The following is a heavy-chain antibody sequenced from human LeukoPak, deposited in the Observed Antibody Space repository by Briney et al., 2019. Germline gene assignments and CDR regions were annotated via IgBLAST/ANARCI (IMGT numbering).Heavy chain of an antibody. J-gene: IGHJ4*02. V-gene: IGHV3-74*01. Sequence: GGSLRLSCAASGFTFSYYTMSWVRQAPGKGLVWVSRVNGDGSSTNHADSVKGRFTISRDNAKNTLYLQMNSLRADDTAVYYCARGYLSRSGSTGGYWGQGTLVTVSS. CDR2: VNGDGSST. D-gene: IGHD3-10*01. CDR3: ARGYLSRSGSTGGY. CDR1: GFTFSYYT.